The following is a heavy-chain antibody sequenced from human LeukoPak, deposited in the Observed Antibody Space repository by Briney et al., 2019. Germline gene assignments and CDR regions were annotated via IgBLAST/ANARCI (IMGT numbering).Heavy chain of an antibody. Sequence: GGSLRLSCAASGFTFSDYYMSWIRQAPGKGLEWFSYISSSGSTIYYADSVKGRFTISRDNAKNSLYLQMNSLRAEDTAVYYCARDRAARPKQRTSEWFDPWGQGTLVTVSS. CDR1: GFTFSDYY. CDR2: ISSSGSTI. J-gene: IGHJ5*02. CDR3: ARDRAARPKQRTSEWFDP. D-gene: IGHD6-6*01. V-gene: IGHV3-11*01.